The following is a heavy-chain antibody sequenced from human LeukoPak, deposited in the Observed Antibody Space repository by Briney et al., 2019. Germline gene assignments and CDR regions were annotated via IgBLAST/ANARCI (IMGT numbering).Heavy chain of an antibody. J-gene: IGHJ4*02. CDR2: IIPIFGTA. CDR1: GGTFSSYA. D-gene: IGHD2-8*01. Sequence: SVTVSCKAFGGTFSSYAISWVRQAPGQGLEWMGGIIPIFGTANYAQKFQGRVTITADESTSTAYMELSSLRSEDTAVYYCAREGLRDSFDYWGQGTLVTVSS. CDR3: AREGLRDSFDY. V-gene: IGHV1-69*01.